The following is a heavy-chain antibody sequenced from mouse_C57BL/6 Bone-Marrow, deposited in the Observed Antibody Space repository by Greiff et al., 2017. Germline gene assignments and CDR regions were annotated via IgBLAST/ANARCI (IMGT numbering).Heavy chain of an antibody. CDR2: IDPSDSYT. J-gene: IGHJ2*01. V-gene: IGHV1-69*01. CDR3: ARGIYYGSSYDFFDY. CDR1: GYTFTSYW. Sequence: QQSCKASGYTFTSYWMHWVKQRPGQGLEWIGEIDPSDSYTNYNQKFKGKSTLTVDKSSSTAYMQLSSLTSEDSAVYYCARGIYYGSSYDFFDYWGQGTTLTVSS. D-gene: IGHD1-1*01.